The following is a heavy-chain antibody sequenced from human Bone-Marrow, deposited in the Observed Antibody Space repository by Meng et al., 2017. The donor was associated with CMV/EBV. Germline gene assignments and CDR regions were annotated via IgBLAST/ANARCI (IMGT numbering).Heavy chain of an antibody. J-gene: IGHJ6*02. CDR3: IRVTVKDYYYNALEF. V-gene: IGHV3-23*01. Sequence: GESLKIPCAASGFMFRTAVMSWVRQAPGKGLEWVSSVGGPSGNTYYAASVLGRATISKANSRNTVFLQMTSLRAEDTATYFCIRVTVKDYYYNALEFRGQGTTVTVSS. CDR2: VGGPSGNT. CDR1: GFMFRTAV. D-gene: IGHD3-10*01.